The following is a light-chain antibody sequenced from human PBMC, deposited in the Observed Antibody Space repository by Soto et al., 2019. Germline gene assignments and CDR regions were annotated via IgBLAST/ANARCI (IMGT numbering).Light chain of an antibody. V-gene: IGLV1-40*01. Sequence: QSVLTQPPSVSGAPGQKVTISCTGSSSNIGAGYDVNWYHQLSGTAPKLLIHGNSNRPSGVPDRFSGSKSGTSASLAITGLQAEDEADYFCQSYDSSLSGYVFGTGTKLTVL. CDR1: SSNIGAGYD. CDR2: GNS. J-gene: IGLJ1*01. CDR3: QSYDSSLSGYV.